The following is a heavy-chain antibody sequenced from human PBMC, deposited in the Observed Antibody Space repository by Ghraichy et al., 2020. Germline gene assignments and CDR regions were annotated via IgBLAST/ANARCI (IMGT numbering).Heavy chain of an antibody. CDR1: GFTFSSYA. J-gene: IGHJ4*02. V-gene: IGHV3-23*01. Sequence: AGSLRLSCAASGFTFSSYAMSWVRQAPGKGLEWVSAISGSGGSTYYADSVKGRFTISRDNSKNTLYLQMNSLRAEDTAVYYCAKAPGLPYSNYFGYWGQGTLVTVSS. CDR2: ISGSGGST. CDR3: AKAPGLPYSNYFGY. D-gene: IGHD4-11*01.